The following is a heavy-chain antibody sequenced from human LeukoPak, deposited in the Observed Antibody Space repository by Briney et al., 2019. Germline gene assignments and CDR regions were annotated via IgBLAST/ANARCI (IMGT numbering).Heavy chain of an antibody. CDR3: ARGYDSSDYYFDF. Sequence: SETLSLTCTVSGGSISSYYWSWIRQPPGKGLEWIGDIYYSGSTHYNPSLKSRVTISVDTSKNQFSLKLRSVTAADTAVYYCARGYDSSDYYFDFWGQGSLVTVSS. J-gene: IGHJ4*02. CDR1: GGSISSYY. D-gene: IGHD3-22*01. V-gene: IGHV4-59*01. CDR2: IYYSGST.